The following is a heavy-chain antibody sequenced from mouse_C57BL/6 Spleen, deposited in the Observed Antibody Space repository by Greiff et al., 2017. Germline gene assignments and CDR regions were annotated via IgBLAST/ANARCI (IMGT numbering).Heavy chain of an antibody. Sequence: EVKVVESGGDLVKPGGSLKLSCAASGFTFSSYGMSWVRHTPDKRLAWVATISSGGSYSYYPDSVKGRFNIYRDNAKNTLYLQMSSLKSEDTAMYYCARQGGYGNYVADWGQGTLVTVSA. J-gene: IGHJ3*01. D-gene: IGHD2-1*01. CDR1: GFTFSSYG. CDR3: ARQGGYGNYVAD. CDR2: ISSGGSYS. V-gene: IGHV5-6*01.